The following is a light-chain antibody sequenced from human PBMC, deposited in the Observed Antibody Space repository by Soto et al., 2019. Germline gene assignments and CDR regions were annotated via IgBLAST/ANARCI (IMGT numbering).Light chain of an antibody. CDR1: QSISSRY. CDR2: GAS. CDR3: QQYNNWPPT. J-gene: IGKJ5*01. V-gene: IGKV3-15*01. Sequence: EIVLTQSPGTLSLSPGERATLSCRASQSISSRYLAWYQQKPGQAPRVXIYGASTRATGIPARFSGSGSGTEFTLTISSLQSEDSEVFYCQQYNNWPPTFGQGTRLEIK.